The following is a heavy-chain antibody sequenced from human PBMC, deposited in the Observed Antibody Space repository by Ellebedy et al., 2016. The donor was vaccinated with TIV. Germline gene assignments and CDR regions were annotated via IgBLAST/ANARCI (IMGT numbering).Heavy chain of an antibody. CDR3: TVEGYTYGFHSTFS. V-gene: IGHV3-15*07. J-gene: IGHJ5*02. CDR2: IKSQTNGWTT. D-gene: IGHD2/OR15-2a*01. Sequence: PGGSLRLSCSASGFTFSNAWMNWVRQAPGKGLEWVGRIKSQTNGWTTAYAGPVRGRFTISRDDSKNTLYLQMNSLETEDTAIYYCTVEGYTYGFHSTFSWGQGTLVTVSS. CDR1: GFTFSNAW.